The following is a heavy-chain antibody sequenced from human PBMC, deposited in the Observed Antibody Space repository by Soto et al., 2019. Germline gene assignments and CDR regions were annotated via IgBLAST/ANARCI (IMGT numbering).Heavy chain of an antibody. V-gene: IGHV1-18*01. J-gene: IGHJ4*02. Sequence: QVQLVQSGAEVKKPGASVKVSCKAFGYTFTTYGISWVRQAPGQGLEWMGWISTYNGYTNYAQKFQGRVTMTTDTPTSTAYMELRSLRSDDTAVYYCARTNLHYDRSGYYFDYFDSRGQGTLVTVSS. CDR1: GYTFTTYG. CDR3: ARTNLHYDRSGYYFDYFDS. D-gene: IGHD3-22*01. CDR2: ISTYNGYT.